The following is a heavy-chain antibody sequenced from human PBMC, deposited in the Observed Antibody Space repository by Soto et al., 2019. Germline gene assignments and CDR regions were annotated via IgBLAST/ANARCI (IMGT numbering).Heavy chain of an antibody. V-gene: IGHV1-69*05. CDR1: GGTFNNYA. D-gene: IGHD1-7*01. CDR2: IIPIFGSG. CDR3: ARGTSSSTSYYYYALDV. Sequence: VLLEQSGPEVKKPGSSVRISCKASGGTFNNYAISWVRQAPGQGLEWVGGIIPIFGSGNYAQIFQDRVTITTDEVRTTAYMEMNSLTSEDTAIYFCARGTSSSTSYYYYALDVWGQGTTVTVSS. J-gene: IGHJ6*02.